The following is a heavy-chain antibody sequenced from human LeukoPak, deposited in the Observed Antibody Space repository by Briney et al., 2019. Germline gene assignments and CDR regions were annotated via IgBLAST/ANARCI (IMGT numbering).Heavy chain of an antibody. Sequence: PGGSLRLSCAASGFTFSSYGMHWVRQAPGKGLEWVAFIRYDGSNKYYADSVKGRFTISRDNSKNTLYLQMNSLRAEDTAVYYCAKGAPKVESAPIAHWGQGTLVTVSS. J-gene: IGHJ5*02. D-gene: IGHD2-2*01. CDR1: GFTFSSYG. CDR3: AKGAPKVESAPIAH. V-gene: IGHV3-30*02. CDR2: IRYDGSNK.